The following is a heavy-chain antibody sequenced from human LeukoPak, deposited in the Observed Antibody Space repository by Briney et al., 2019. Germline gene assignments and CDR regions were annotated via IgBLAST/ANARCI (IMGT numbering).Heavy chain of an antibody. J-gene: IGHJ4*02. CDR2: IYYSGST. V-gene: IGHV4-59*01. Sequence: SETLSLTCTVSGGSISSYYWSWIRQPPGKGLEWIGYIYYSGSTNYNPSLKSRVTISVDTSKNQFSLKLSSVTAADTAVYYCARDRSDGLFDYWGQGTLVTVSS. CDR1: GGSISSYY. D-gene: IGHD2-21*02. CDR3: ARDRSDGLFDY.